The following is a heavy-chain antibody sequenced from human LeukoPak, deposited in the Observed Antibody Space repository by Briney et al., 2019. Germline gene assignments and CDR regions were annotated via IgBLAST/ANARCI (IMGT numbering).Heavy chain of an antibody. CDR3: ARDDLDKGNYFDY. V-gene: IGHV4-34*01. CDR1: GGSFSGYY. Sequence: SETLSITCAVYGGSFSGYYWSWIRQPPGKGLEWIGEINHSGSTNYNPSLKSRVTISVDTSKNQFSLKLSSVTAADTAVYYCARDDLDKGNYFDYWGQGTLVTVSS. D-gene: IGHD3-10*01. CDR2: INHSGST. J-gene: IGHJ4*02.